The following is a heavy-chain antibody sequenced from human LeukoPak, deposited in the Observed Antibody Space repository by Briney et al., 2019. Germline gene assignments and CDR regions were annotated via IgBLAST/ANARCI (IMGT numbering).Heavy chain of an antibody. J-gene: IGHJ5*02. V-gene: IGHV3-23*01. CDR2: ISGSGGST. CDR1: GFTFSSYA. Sequence: PGGSLRLSCAASGFTFSSYAMSWVRQAPGRGVEWVSAISGSGGSTYYADYVKRRFNISRDNSKNTLYLQMNSLRAEDTAVYYCARDLDGVGWFDPWGQGTLVTVSS. CDR3: ARDLDGVGWFDP. D-gene: IGHD4-17*01.